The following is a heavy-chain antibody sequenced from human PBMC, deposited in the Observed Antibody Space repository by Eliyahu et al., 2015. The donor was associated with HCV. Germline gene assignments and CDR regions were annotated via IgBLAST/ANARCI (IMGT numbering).Heavy chain of an antibody. CDR1: GGPISSCA. V-gene: IGHV4-4*07. CDR3: ARDERSRSGRYYYGMDV. D-gene: IGHD6-19*01. Sequence: QVQLQESGPGLVKPSEXLSLTCAVSGGPISSCAWGWIRXPAGKGLEWIGRIYTSGSTNYNPPLKSRVTMSVDTSKNQFSLKLSSVTAADTAVYYCARDERSRSGRYYYGMDVWGQGTTVTVSS. J-gene: IGHJ6*02. CDR2: IYTSGST.